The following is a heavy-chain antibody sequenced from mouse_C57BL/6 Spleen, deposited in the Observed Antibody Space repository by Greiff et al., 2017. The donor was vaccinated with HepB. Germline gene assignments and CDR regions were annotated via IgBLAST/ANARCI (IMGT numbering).Heavy chain of an antibody. J-gene: IGHJ4*01. V-gene: IGHV3-8*01. Sequence: EVQGVESGPGLAKPSQTLSLTCSVTGYSITSDYWNWIRKFPGNKLEYMGYISYSGSTYYNPSLKSRISITRDTSKNQYYLQLNSVTTEDTATYYCARGRDYDGYPYYAMDYWGQGTSVTVSS. D-gene: IGHD2-3*01. CDR2: ISYSGST. CDR3: ARGRDYDGYPYYAMDY. CDR1: GYSITSDY.